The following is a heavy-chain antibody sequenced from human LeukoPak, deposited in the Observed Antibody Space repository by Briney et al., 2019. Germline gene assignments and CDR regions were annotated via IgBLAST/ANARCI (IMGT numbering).Heavy chain of an antibody. J-gene: IGHJ6*02. D-gene: IGHD3-22*01. Sequence: SETLSLTCAVSGDSISGSNWWSWVRQAPGKGLERIGEVHHSGNTNYKSSLRSRVTISVDKSANQFSLKLSSVTATDTAVYYCARAAMYYDGTGYGHLDVWGQGTTVTVSS. CDR3: ARAAMYYDGTGYGHLDV. CDR1: GDSISGSNW. CDR2: VHHSGNT. V-gene: IGHV4-4*02.